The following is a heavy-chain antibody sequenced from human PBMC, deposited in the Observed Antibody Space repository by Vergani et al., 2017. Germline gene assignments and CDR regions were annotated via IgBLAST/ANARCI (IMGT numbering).Heavy chain of an antibody. J-gene: IGHJ4*02. V-gene: IGHV3-33*01. D-gene: IGHD6-13*01. CDR1: GFTFSSYG. Sequence: VQLLESGGGLVQPGGSLRLSCAASGFTFSSYGMHWVRQAPGKGLEWVAVIWSDGSNKYYADSVKGRFTISRDNSKNTLYLQMNSLRAEDTAVYYCARDGRDSSNWWAQPAYYFDYWGQGTLVTVSS. CDR3: ARDGRDSSNWWAQPAYYFDY. CDR2: IWSDGSNK.